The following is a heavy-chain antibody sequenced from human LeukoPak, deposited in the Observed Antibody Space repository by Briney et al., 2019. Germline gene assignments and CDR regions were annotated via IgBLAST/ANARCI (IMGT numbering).Heavy chain of an antibody. CDR3: TRGRFLEWFRGGAFDI. D-gene: IGHD3-3*01. Sequence: PGRSLRLSCTASGFTFGDYAMSWFRQAPGKGLEWVGFIRSKAYGGTTEYAASVKGRFTISRDDSKSIAYLQMNSLKTEDTAVYYCTRGRFLEWFRGGAFDIWGQGTMVTVSS. CDR1: GFTFGDYA. CDR2: IRSKAYGGTT. J-gene: IGHJ3*02. V-gene: IGHV3-49*03.